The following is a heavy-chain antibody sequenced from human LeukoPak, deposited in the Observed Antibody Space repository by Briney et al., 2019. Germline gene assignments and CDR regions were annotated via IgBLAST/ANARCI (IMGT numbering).Heavy chain of an antibody. CDR2: IYSNEAT. Sequence: PSDTLSLTCTVSGGSITGYHWSWIRQPAGKGLEWIGYIYSNEATEYKPSLKSRVTISADTSKNQFSLKLTSVTAADTAIYYCARRNDFHIWGQGTMVTVPS. J-gene: IGHJ3*02. V-gene: IGHV4-4*08. CDR3: ARRNDFHI. CDR1: GGSITGYH.